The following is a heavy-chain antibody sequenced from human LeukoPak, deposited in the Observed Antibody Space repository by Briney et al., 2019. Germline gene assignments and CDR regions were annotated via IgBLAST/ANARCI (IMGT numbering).Heavy chain of an antibody. V-gene: IGHV1-69*13. CDR1: GGTFSSYA. CDR2: IIPIFGTA. D-gene: IGHD1-26*01. CDR3: AATSYGHY. Sequence: SVKVSCKASGGTFSSYAISWIRQAPGQGLEWMGGIIPIFGTANYTQKFQGRVTITAGESTSTAYMELSSLRSEDTAVYYCAATSYGHYWGQGTLVTVSS. J-gene: IGHJ4*02.